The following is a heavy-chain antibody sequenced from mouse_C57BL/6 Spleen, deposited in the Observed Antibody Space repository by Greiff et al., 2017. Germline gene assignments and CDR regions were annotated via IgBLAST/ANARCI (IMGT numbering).Heavy chain of an antibody. CDR1: GYTFTDYY. Sequence: EVQLQQSGPELVKPGASVKISCKASGYTFTDYYMNWVKQSHGKSLEWIGDINPNNGGTSYNQKFKGKATLTVDKSSSTAYMELRSLTSEDSAVYYCARNGAYSNSWFAYWGQGTLVTVSA. CDR3: ARNGAYSNSWFAY. CDR2: INPNNGGT. V-gene: IGHV1-26*01. J-gene: IGHJ3*01. D-gene: IGHD2-5*01.